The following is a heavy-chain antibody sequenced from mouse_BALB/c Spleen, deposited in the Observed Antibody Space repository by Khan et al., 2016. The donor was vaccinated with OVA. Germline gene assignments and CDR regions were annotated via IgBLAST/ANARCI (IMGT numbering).Heavy chain of an antibody. V-gene: IGHV1S135*01. Sequence: VQLQQSGPELMKPGDTVKITCKASGYSFTSYYIHWVMQSHGTSLEWIGYIDTFRGGTTNNQTFKGKATLTVNKYYSTAYINLSNMKHETSEVYYCTSHGDVSWFTYGGQGTLVTVSA. CDR2: IDTFRGGT. CDR1: GYSFTSYY. CDR3: TSHGDVSWFTY. J-gene: IGHJ3*01. D-gene: IGHD2-13*01.